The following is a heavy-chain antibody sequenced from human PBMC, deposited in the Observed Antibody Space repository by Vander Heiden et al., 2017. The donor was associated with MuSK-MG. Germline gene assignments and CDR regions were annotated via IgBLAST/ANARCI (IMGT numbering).Heavy chain of an antibody. J-gene: IGHJ5*02. D-gene: IGHD3-3*01. CDR1: GGSFSGYY. CDR2: INHSGST. V-gene: IGHV4-34*01. Sequence: QVQLQQWGAGLLKPSETLSLTCAVYGGSFSGYYWSWIRQPPGKGLEWIGEINHSGSTNYNPSLKSRVTISVDTSKNQFSLKLSSVTAADTAVYYCARGDHFITIFGVVTRPNWFDPWGQGTLVTVSS. CDR3: ARGDHFITIFGVVTRPNWFDP.